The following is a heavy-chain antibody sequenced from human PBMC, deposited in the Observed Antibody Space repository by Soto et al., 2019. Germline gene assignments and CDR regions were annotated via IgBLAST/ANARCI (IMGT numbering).Heavy chain of an antibody. CDR1: GGSISSSSYY. D-gene: IGHD3-10*01. V-gene: IGHV4-39*01. CDR2: IYYSGST. J-gene: IGHJ6*02. Sequence: QLQLQESGPGLVKPSETLSLTCTVSGGSISSSSYYWGWIRQPPGQGLVWIGSIYYSGSTYYNPSLKSRFTISVDTSTNQSSLKLSSVTAADTGVYYCARKGYYGSGRRGGMDVWSQGTTVTVSS. CDR3: ARKGYYGSGRRGGMDV.